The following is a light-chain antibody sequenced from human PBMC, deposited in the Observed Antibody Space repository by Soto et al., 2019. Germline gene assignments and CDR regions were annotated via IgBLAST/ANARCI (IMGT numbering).Light chain of an antibody. CDR2: DTS. J-gene: IGLJ2*01. Sequence: QSVVTQEPSLTVSPGGTVTLTCGSSTGAVTSGHYPYWFQQKPGQAPRTLFYDTSNKHSWTPARFSGSLLGGKAALTLSGAQPEDEAEYYCLLSYSGARPVVFGGGTQLTVL. V-gene: IGLV7-46*01. CDR1: TGAVTSGHY. CDR3: LLSYSGARPVV.